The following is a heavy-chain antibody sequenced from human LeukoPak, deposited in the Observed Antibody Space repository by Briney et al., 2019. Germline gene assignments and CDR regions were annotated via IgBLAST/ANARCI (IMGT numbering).Heavy chain of an antibody. Sequence: GGSLRLSCVASGFTFSSYAMSWVRQAPGKGLEWVSAMSGSAESGTHYADSVKGRFTISRDNSKNTLYLQMNSLRVEDTAVYYCAKTKITLIVVANHISGALEIWGPGTMVTVSS. D-gene: IGHD3-22*01. CDR1: GFTFSSYA. V-gene: IGHV3-23*01. J-gene: IGHJ3*02. CDR3: AKTKITLIVVANHISGALEI. CDR2: MSGSAESGT.